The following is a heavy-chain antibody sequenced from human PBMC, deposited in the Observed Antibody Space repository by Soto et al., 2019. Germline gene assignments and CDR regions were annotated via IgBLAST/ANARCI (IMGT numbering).Heavy chain of an antibody. Sequence: ASVKVSCKASGYTFTSYAMHWVRQAPGQRLEWMGWINAGNGNTKYSQKFQGRVTITRDTSASTAYMELSSLRSEDTAVYYCARGVGDFWSGYPDNWFDPWGQGTLVTVSS. D-gene: IGHD3-3*01. CDR2: INAGNGNT. CDR1: GYTFTSYA. V-gene: IGHV1-3*01. CDR3: ARGVGDFWSGYPDNWFDP. J-gene: IGHJ5*02.